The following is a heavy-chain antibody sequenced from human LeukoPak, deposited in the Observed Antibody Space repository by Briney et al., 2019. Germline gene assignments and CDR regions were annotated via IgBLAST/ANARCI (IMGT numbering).Heavy chain of an antibody. CDR3: ARRAKNAYCFDY. CDR1: GGSFRGYY. V-gene: IGHV4-34*01. Sequence: SETLSLTCAVYGGSFRGYYWSWIRQPPGKGLEWIGEINHSGSTNYNPSLKSRVTISLDTSMKKFSLKLNSVTAADTAVYYCARRAKNAYCFDYWGQGTLVTVSS. D-gene: IGHD1-26*01. J-gene: IGHJ4*02. CDR2: INHSGST.